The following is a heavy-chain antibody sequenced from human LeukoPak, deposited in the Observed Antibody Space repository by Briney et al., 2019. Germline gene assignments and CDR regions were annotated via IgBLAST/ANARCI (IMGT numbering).Heavy chain of an antibody. CDR1: GFTFSSYN. J-gene: IGHJ4*02. CDR3: ARDRVSSGWYTFDY. Sequence: GGPLRLSCAASGFTFSSYNVNWVRHAPAKGLEWVSSISSSSSYIYYADSVKGRFTISRDKAKNSLYLQMNSLRAEDTAVYYCARDRVSSGWYTFDYWGQGTLVTVSS. V-gene: IGHV3-21*01. CDR2: ISSSSSYI. D-gene: IGHD6-19*01.